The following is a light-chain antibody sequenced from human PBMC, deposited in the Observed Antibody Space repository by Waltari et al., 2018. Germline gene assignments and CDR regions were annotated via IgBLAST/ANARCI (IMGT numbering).Light chain of an antibody. V-gene: IGLV2-14*03. CDR3: SSYTTRSGLV. J-gene: IGLJ1*01. Sequence: QSALTQPASVSGSPGQSITISCTGTSSPVGGYAYVSWYQQHPGKAPRLMIFEVSDRPSGVSNRFSGSKSDNKASLTISGLQAEDEADYYCSSYTTRSGLVFGTGTKVTVL. CDR2: EVS. CDR1: SSPVGGYAY.